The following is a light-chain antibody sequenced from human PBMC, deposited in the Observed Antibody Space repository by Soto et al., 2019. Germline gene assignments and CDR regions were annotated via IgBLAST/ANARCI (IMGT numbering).Light chain of an antibody. Sequence: DIHITHSPSSLSASVGDRVTITCRASQGISTYLGWYQQEPGKVPKSLIYSASNLQSGVPSRFSASGSGTEFTLTITDMQPDDFATYYCQQYYRYPWMFGQGTKVDIK. V-gene: IGKV1-16*01. CDR3: QQYYRYPWM. J-gene: IGKJ1*01. CDR1: QGISTY. CDR2: SAS.